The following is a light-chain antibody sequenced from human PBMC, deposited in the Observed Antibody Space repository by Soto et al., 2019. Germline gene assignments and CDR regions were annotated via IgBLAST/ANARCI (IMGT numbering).Light chain of an antibody. Sequence: EIVMTQSPSTLSVSPLERSTLSCRASQSVSSNLAWYQQKPGQAPRLLIYGASTRATGIPARFSGSGSGTEFTLTISSLQSEDFAVYYCQQCNNWPPWTFGQGTKVDIK. CDR1: QSVSSN. V-gene: IGKV3-15*01. CDR3: QQCNNWPPWT. CDR2: GAS. J-gene: IGKJ1*01.